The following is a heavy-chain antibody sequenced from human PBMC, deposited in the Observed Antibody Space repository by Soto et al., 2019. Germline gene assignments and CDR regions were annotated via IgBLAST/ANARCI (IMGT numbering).Heavy chain of an antibody. CDR3: ARVSYYYDKLENRRKYNWFDP. Sequence: SVKVSCKASGGTFSSYAISWVRQAPGQGLEWMGGIIPIFGTANYAQKFQGRVTITADESTSTAYMELSSLRSEDTAVYYCARVSYYYDKLENRRKYNWFDPWGQGILVTVSS. D-gene: IGHD3-22*01. CDR2: IIPIFGTA. CDR1: GGTFSSYA. J-gene: IGHJ5*02. V-gene: IGHV1-69*13.